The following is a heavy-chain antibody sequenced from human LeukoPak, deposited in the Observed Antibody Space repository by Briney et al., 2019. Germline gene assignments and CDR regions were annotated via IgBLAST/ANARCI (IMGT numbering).Heavy chain of an antibody. V-gene: IGHV3-7*01. CDR1: GFIFRDYW. CDR2: IMPDGDDK. J-gene: IGHJ5*02. D-gene: IGHD2-2*01. CDR3: GRWGITAALDR. Sequence: GGSLRLSCAVSGFIFRDYWMAWVRQAPGKGLEWVANIMPDGDDKYYVESVRGRFTISRDNAQNSLSLQMDSLRVEDTAVYHCGRWGITAALDRWGQGTLVSVSS.